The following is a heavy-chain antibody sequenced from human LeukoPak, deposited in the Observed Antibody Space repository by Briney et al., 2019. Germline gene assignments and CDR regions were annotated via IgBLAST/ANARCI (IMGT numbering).Heavy chain of an antibody. CDR3: AKDRAVGATRFDY. V-gene: IGHV3-23*01. CDR1: GFTFSSYA. CDR2: ISATGGST. J-gene: IGHJ4*02. Sequence: GGSLRLSCAASGFTFSSYAMSWVSQAPGKGLEWVSTISATGGSTYYADSVQGRFIISRDNSKNMLYLQMNSLRAEDTAVYYCAKDRAVGATRFDYWGQGTLVTVSS. D-gene: IGHD1-26*01.